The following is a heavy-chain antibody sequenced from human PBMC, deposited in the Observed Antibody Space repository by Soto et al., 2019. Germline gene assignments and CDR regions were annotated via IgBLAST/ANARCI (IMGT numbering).Heavy chain of an antibody. CDR3: ARDQGELNVSNDVCTPCYYNYGMEV. CDR1: GASISSGGSY. J-gene: IGHJ6*02. D-gene: IGHD2-8*01. V-gene: IGHV4-31*03. CDR2: ISYTGST. Sequence: QVQLQQSGPGLVKPSQTLSLTCTVSGASISSGGSYWAWIRQHPGKALEWIGYISYTGSTFSTPSLKSRVTLSLDTSQNQFSLDRRSMAVADAAVYYCARDQGELNVSNDVCTPCYYNYGMEVWGQRTTVTVSS.